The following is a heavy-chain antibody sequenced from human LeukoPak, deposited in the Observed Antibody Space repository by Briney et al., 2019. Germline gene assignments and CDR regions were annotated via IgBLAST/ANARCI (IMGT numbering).Heavy chain of an antibody. CDR3: ARADIVVVPAAILDSYYFDY. D-gene: IGHD2-2*01. V-gene: IGHV4-34*01. J-gene: IGHJ4*02. CDR2: INHSGST. Sequence: PSETLSLTCAVYGGSFSGYYWSWIRQPPGKGLEWIGEINHSGSTNYNPSLKSRVTISVDTSENQFSLKLSSVTAADTAVYYCARADIVVVPAAILDSYYFDYWGQGTLVTVSS. CDR1: GGSFSGYY.